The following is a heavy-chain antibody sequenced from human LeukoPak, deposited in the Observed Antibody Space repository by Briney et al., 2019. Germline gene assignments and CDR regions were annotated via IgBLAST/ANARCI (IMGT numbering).Heavy chain of an antibody. CDR3: AKVAGIHDSSGYVNIFDI. CDR1: GFTFSSYA. CDR2: ISGSGGST. V-gene: IGHV3-23*01. J-gene: IGHJ3*02. D-gene: IGHD3-22*01. Sequence: GGSLRLSCAASGFTFSSYAMSWVRQAPGKGLEWVSAISGSGGSTYYADSVKGRFTISRDNSKNTLYLQMNSLRAEDTAVYYCAKVAGIHDSSGYVNIFDIWGQGTMVTVSS.